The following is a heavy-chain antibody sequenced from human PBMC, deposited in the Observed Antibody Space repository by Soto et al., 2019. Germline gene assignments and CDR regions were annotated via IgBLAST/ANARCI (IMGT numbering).Heavy chain of an antibody. CDR2: IYYSGST. CDR3: ARLRDYDFWYSFDY. V-gene: IGHV4-30-4*01. CDR1: GGSISSGDYY. J-gene: IGHJ4*02. Sequence: QVQLQESGPGLVKPSQTLSLTCTVSGGSISSGDYYWSWIRQPPGNGLEWIGYIYYSGSTYYNPSLKSRVTISVDTSKNQFSLKLSAVTAADTAVYYCARLRDYDFWYSFDYWGQGTLVTVSS. D-gene: IGHD3-3*01.